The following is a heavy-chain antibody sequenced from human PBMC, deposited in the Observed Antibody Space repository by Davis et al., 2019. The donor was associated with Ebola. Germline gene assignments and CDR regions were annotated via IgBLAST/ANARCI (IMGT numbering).Heavy chain of an antibody. CDR1: GDTFGEYG. D-gene: IGHD3-10*01. J-gene: IGHJ5*02. CDR3: ARSITMVRGVSWFDP. Sequence: AASVKVSCKTSGDTFGEYGYNWVRQAPGQRLEWMGRILPILGATNYAQNFQGRVTMTTDTSTSTAYMELRSLRSDDTAVYYCARSITMVRGVSWFDPWGQGTLVTVSS. CDR2: ILPILGAT. V-gene: IGHV1-69*04.